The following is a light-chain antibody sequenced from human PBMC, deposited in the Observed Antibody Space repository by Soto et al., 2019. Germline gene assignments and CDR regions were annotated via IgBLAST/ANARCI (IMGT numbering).Light chain of an antibody. CDR1: QNIRSH. CDR3: QQRYTTPPIT. V-gene: IGKV1-39*01. J-gene: IGKJ5*01. Sequence: IQMTQSPSAQSSFVGDTVTITCRASQNIRSHLNWYQQKPGKAPELLIYSAYRLQSGVPSRFGGSGSGTDFTLTISDLQPEDFATYYCQQRYTTPPITCGLGTRLEIK. CDR2: SAY.